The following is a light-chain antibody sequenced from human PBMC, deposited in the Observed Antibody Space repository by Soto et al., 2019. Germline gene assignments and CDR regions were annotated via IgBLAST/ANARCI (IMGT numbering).Light chain of an antibody. J-gene: IGLJ1*01. CDR1: SSDVGGYDY. CDR2: EVS. Sequence: QSVLTQPASVSGSPGQSITISCTGTSSDVGGYDYVSWYQQHPGKAPKLMIYEVSNRPLGVSNRFSGSKSGNTASLTISGLQAEDEADYYCSSYTSSSIPWVFGNGTKGAFL. CDR3: SSYTSSSIPWV. V-gene: IGLV2-14*01.